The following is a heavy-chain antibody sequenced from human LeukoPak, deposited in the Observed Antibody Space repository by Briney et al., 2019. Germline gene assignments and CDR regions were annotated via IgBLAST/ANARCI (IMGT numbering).Heavy chain of an antibody. J-gene: IGHJ6*02. CDR2: INSDGSST. Sequence: GGSLRLSCAASGFTFSSYWMHWVRQSPGKGLVWVSRINSDGSSTSYADSVKGRVTISRDNAKNPLYLQMNSLRVEDTAVYYCARVLLWFGEALDYGMDVWGQGTTVTVSS. CDR1: GFTFSSYW. D-gene: IGHD3-10*01. V-gene: IGHV3-74*01. CDR3: ARVLLWFGEALDYGMDV.